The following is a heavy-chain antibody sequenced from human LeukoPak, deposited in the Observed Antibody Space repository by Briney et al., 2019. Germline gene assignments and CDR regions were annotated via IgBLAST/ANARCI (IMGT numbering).Heavy chain of an antibody. J-gene: IGHJ4*02. CDR1: GLTLRSYS. D-gene: IGHD2/OR15-2a*01. V-gene: IGHV3-21*01. Sequence: PGGSVRHSCAASGLTLRSYSENWLRQAPGKGLEWVSSISSSISYKDYADSVKGRFTISRDNAKNSLYLQMNSLRAEDTAVYFCARVIASAYYFDYWGQGTLVTVSS. CDR3: ARVIASAYYFDY. CDR2: ISSSISYK.